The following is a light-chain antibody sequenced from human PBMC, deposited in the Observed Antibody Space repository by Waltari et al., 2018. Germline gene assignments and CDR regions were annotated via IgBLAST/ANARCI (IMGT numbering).Light chain of an antibody. CDR2: AAS. CDR1: QSVSSY. V-gene: IGKV3-20*01. Sequence: IVLTKSSGTLSLSPGERATLSCRASQSVSSYLAWYQQRPGQAPRLLIYAASSRATGIPDKFSGSGSGTDFTLTISRVEPEDFAMYYCQQYGSSPRTFGQGTKLEI. CDR3: QQYGSSPRT. J-gene: IGKJ2*01.